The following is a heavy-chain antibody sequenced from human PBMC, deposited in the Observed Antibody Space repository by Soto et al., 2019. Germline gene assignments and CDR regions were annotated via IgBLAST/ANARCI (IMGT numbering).Heavy chain of an antibody. Sequence: SVKGSCKASGYTVTSYAMHLVRQAPGQRLEWMGWINAGNGNTKYSQKFQGRVTITRDTSASTAYMELRSLRSEDTAVYYCAKTYYDFWSNYYYYGMDVWGQGTTVTVSS. CDR2: INAGNGNT. D-gene: IGHD3-3*01. CDR1: GYTVTSYA. CDR3: AKTYYDFWSNYYYYGMDV. J-gene: IGHJ6*02. V-gene: IGHV1-3*01.